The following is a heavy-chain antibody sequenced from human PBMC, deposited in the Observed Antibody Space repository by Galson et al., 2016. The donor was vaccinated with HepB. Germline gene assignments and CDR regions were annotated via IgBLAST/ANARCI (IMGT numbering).Heavy chain of an antibody. Sequence: CAISGDSVSNNNAAWNWIRQSPSRGLEWLGRTYYRSKWYNDYEESVKSRITINPDASKSQFSLQLNSVTPEDTAVYYCARDSGWQYRYSGSYLGWFDPWGQGTLVIVSS. CDR3: ARDSGWQYRYSGSYLGWFDP. D-gene: IGHD1-26*01. CDR1: GDSVSNNNAA. J-gene: IGHJ5*02. V-gene: IGHV6-1*01. CDR2: TYYRSKWYN.